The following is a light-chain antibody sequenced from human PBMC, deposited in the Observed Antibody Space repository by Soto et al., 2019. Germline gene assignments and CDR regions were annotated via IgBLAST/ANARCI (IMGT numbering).Light chain of an antibody. Sequence: QSALTQPRSVSGSPGQSVTISCTGTSSDVGGYNYVSWYQQHPGKAPKLMIYDVSKRPSGVPDRFSGSKSGNTASLTISGLQAEDEDDYNCCSCAGTFVVFGGGTKVTVL. CDR3: CSCAGTFVV. CDR1: SSDVGGYNY. J-gene: IGLJ2*01. CDR2: DVS. V-gene: IGLV2-11*01.